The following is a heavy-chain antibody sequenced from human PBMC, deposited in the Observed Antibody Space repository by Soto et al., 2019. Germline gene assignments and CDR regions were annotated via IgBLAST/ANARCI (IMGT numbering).Heavy chain of an antibody. J-gene: IGHJ6*02. CDR3: ARAATTYGSGSYDYYGMDV. V-gene: IGHV4-34*01. Sequence: SETLSLTCAVYGGSFSGYYWSWIRQPPGKGLEWIGEINHSGSTNYNPSLKSRVTISVDTSKNQFSLKLTSVTAADTAVYYCARAATTYGSGSYDYYGMDVWGQGTTVTVSS. CDR2: INHSGST. CDR1: GGSFSGYY. D-gene: IGHD3-10*01.